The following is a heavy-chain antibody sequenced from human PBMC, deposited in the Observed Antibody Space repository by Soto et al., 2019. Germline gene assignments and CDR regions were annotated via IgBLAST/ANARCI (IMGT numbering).Heavy chain of an antibody. CDR1: GGAFRSYA. CDR3: ARAPRTTVVTPGWFDP. Sequence: SVKVSCKASGGAFRSYAISWVRQAPGEGLEWMGGIIPIFGTANYAQKFQGRVTITADESTSTAYMELSSLRSEDTAVYYCARAPRTTVVTPGWFDPWGQGTLVTVSS. CDR2: IIPIFGTA. J-gene: IGHJ5*02. D-gene: IGHD4-17*01. V-gene: IGHV1-69*13.